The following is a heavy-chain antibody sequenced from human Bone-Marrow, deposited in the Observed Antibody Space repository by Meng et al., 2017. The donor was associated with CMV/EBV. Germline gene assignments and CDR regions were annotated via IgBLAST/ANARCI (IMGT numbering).Heavy chain of an antibody. V-gene: IGHV3-48*04. CDR2: ISSSSSTI. Sequence: GESLKISCVASGFTFSSYSMNWVRQAPGKGLEWVSYISSSSSTIYYADSVKGRFTISRDNAKNSLYLQMNSLRAEDTAVYYCARGRRHSDYWGQGTLVTVSS. J-gene: IGHJ4*02. D-gene: IGHD2-15*01. CDR1: GFTFSSYS. CDR3: ARGRRHSDY.